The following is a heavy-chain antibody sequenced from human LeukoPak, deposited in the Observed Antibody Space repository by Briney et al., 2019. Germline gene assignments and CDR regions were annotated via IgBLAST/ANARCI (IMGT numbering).Heavy chain of an antibody. CDR3: ARQPSRPLNWFDP. CDR1: GGSISSSSYY. J-gene: IGHJ5*02. D-gene: IGHD6-13*01. Sequence: KSSETLSLTCTVSGGSISSSSYYWGWVRQPPGKGLEWIGSIYYSGSTYYNPSLKSRVTISVDTSKNQFSLKLSSVTAADTAVYYCARQPSRPLNWFDPWGQGTLVTVSS. V-gene: IGHV4-39*01. CDR2: IYYSGST.